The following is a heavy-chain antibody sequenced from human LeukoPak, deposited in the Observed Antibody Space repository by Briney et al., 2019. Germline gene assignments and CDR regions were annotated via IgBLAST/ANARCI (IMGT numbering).Heavy chain of an antibody. CDR3: ARVAGSIDY. CDR1: GYTFTTYD. CDR2: MNLKSGYT. V-gene: IGHV1-8*03. Sequence: ASVKVTCKASGYTFTTYDINWVRQATGQGLEWMGWMNLKSGYTGYAQKFQGRVTITRDTSTSTVYMELSSLRSEDTAVYYCARVAGSIDYWGQGTLVTVSS. D-gene: IGHD1-26*01. J-gene: IGHJ4*02.